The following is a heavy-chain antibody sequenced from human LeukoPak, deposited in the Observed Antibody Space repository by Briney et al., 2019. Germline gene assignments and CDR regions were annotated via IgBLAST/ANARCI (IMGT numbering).Heavy chain of an antibody. J-gene: IGHJ3*02. Sequence: PSETLSLTCAVSGYSISSGYYWGWIRQPPGKGLEWIGSIYHSGSTYYNPSLKSRVTISVDTSKNQFSLKLSSVTAADTAVYYCARPLSRVPAASGRALDIWGQGTMVTVSS. D-gene: IGHD2-2*01. CDR2: IYHSGST. V-gene: IGHV4-38-2*01. CDR1: GYSISSGYY. CDR3: ARPLSRVPAASGRALDI.